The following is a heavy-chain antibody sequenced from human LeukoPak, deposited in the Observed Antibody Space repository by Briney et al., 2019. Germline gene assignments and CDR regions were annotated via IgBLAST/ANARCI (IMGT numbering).Heavy chain of an antibody. V-gene: IGHV1-69*13. D-gene: IGHD2-15*01. J-gene: IGHJ1*01. Sequence: SVKVSCKASGGSFIKYTISWVRQRPGQGLEWMGGITPLFGTANCAQKFQGRVTITADESASTAYMELSSLRSEDTAVYYCARDSSDIRSLTARWGQGTLVTVSS. CDR1: GGSFIKYT. CDR3: ARDSSDIRSLTAR. CDR2: ITPLFGTA.